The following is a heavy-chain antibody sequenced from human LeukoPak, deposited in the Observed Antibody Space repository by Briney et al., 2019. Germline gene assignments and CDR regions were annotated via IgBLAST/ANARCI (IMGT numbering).Heavy chain of an antibody. Sequence: GGSLRLSCAASGFTFSSYWMSWVRQAPGKGLEWVANIKQDGSEKFYVDSVKGRFTISRDNAKNSLYLQMSSLRAEDTAVYYCARLTYLGSSWSFDYWGQGTLVTVSS. J-gene: IGHJ4*02. D-gene: IGHD6-13*01. V-gene: IGHV3-7*01. CDR1: GFTFSSYW. CDR2: IKQDGSEK. CDR3: ARLTYLGSSWSFDY.